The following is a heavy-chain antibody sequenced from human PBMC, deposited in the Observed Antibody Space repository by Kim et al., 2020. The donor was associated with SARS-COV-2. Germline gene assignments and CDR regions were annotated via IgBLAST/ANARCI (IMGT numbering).Heavy chain of an antibody. V-gene: IGHV4-34*01. J-gene: IGHJ4*01. Sequence: SETLSLTCAVYGGSSFTAYYWSWIRQPPGKGLEWIGDITHRGSTNYNPSLKSRVTISVDTSKNQFSLRLTSVTAAHTAVYFCARVKALRGPRNYFDYWG. CDR1: GGSSFTAYY. CDR2: ITHRGST. CDR3: ARVKALRGPRNYFDY.